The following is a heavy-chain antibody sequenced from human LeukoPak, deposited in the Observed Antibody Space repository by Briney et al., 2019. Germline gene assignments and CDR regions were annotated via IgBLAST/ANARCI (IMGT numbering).Heavy chain of an antibody. D-gene: IGHD4-23*01. Sequence: ASVKVSCKVSGYTLTELSMHWVRQAPGKGLEGMGGFYPEDGETIYAQKFQGRVTLTEDTSTDPAYMELSSLRSDDTAVYYCATWVYGGAGPFDFWRQGTLVTVSS. CDR3: ATWVYGGAGPFDF. CDR1: GYTLTELS. CDR2: FYPEDGET. J-gene: IGHJ4*02. V-gene: IGHV1-24*01.